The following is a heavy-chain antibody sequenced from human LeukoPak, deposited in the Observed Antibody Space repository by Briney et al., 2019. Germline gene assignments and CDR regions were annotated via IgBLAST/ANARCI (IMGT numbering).Heavy chain of an antibody. J-gene: IGHJ4*02. Sequence: AASVKVSCKVSGYTLTELSMHWVRQAPGKGLEWMGGFDPEDGETIYAQKFQGRVTMTEDTATDTAYMELSSLSSEDTAVYYCATEALESRLGVDYWGQGTLVTVSS. CDR2: FDPEDGET. CDR3: ATEALESRLGVDY. V-gene: IGHV1-24*01. CDR1: GYTLTELS. D-gene: IGHD3-16*01.